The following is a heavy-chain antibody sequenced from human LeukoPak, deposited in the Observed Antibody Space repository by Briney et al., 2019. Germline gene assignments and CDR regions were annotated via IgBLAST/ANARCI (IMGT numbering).Heavy chain of an antibody. D-gene: IGHD6-19*01. CDR2: ISTTASTI. V-gene: IGHV3-48*03. Sequence: PGGSLSLSCAASRFISRKYECNGIRQAPGKGLEWIAYISTTASTIYYADSVKGRFTISRDNVQNSLHLQMNTLRAEDTATYYFVRGARGGWSLFDSWGQGNLVTVSS. CDR1: RFISRKYE. J-gene: IGHJ4*02. CDR3: VRGARGGWSLFDS.